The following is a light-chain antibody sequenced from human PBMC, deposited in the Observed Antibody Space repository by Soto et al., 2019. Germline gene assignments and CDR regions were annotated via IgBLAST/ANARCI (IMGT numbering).Light chain of an antibody. CDR2: GNS. CDR3: QSYDSSLSGYVV. V-gene: IGLV1-40*01. CDR1: SSNIVAGYD. J-gene: IGLJ2*01. Sequence: QSVLTQPPSVSGAPGQRVTISCTGSSSNIVAGYDVHWYQQLPGTAPKLLIYGNSNRPSGVPDRFSGSKSGTSASLAIPGLQAEDEAGYYCQSYDSSLSGYVVFGGGTKLTVL.